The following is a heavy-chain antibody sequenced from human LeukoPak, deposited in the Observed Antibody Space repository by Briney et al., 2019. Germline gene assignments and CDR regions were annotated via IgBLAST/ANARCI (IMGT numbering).Heavy chain of an antibody. CDR3: AKDITGGYYYYYGMDV. CDR1: GFTFDDYA. Sequence: PGRSLRLSCAASGFTFDDYAMHWVRQAPGKGLEWVSGISWNSGSIGYADSVKGRFTISRDNAKNSLYLQMNSLRAEDTALYYCAKDITGGYYYYYGMDVWGQGTTVTVSS. V-gene: IGHV3-9*01. J-gene: IGHJ6*02. D-gene: IGHD1-26*01. CDR2: ISWNSGSI.